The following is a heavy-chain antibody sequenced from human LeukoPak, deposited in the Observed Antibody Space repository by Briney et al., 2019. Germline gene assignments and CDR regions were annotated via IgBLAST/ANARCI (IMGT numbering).Heavy chain of an antibody. CDR3: ARVREAYSSLLGAFDI. D-gene: IGHD6-6*01. Sequence: GGSLRLSCAASGFTFSSYAMHWVRQAPGKGLEWVAVISYDGSNKYYADSVKGRFTISRDNSKNTLYLQMNSLRAEDTAVYYCARVREAYSSLLGAFDIWGQGTMVTVSS. V-gene: IGHV3-30-3*01. CDR1: GFTFSSYA. CDR2: ISYDGSNK. J-gene: IGHJ3*02.